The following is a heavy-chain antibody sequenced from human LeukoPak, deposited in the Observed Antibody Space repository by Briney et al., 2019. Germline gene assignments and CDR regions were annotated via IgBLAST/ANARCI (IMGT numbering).Heavy chain of an antibody. V-gene: IGHV3-7*01. CDR2: IKQDGSEK. Sequence: GGSLRLSCAASGFTFSTYWMTWVRQAPGKGLEWVANIKQDGSEKYYVDSVKGRFTISRDNAKNSLYLQMNSLRAEDTAVYYCARSYYSSSCPDYWGQGTLVTVSS. D-gene: IGHD6-13*01. J-gene: IGHJ4*02. CDR3: ARSYYSSSCPDY. CDR1: GFTFSTYW.